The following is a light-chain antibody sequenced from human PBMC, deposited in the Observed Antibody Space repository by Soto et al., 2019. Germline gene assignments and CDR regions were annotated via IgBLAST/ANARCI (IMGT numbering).Light chain of an antibody. J-gene: IGKJ3*01. CDR1: QSVSSSY. CDR3: QQYGSSLFT. Sequence: EIVLTQSPGTLSLSPGERATLSCRASQSVSSSYLAWYQQKPGQAPRLLIYGASSRATGIPDGFSGSGSGTDFTLTISRREPEDVSVYYCQQYGSSLFTFGPGTKVDIK. CDR2: GAS. V-gene: IGKV3-20*01.